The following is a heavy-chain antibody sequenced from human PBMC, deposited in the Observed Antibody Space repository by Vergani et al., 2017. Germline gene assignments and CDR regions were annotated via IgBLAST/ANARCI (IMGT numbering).Heavy chain of an antibody. CDR1: GYTFTGYY. CDR3: ARELLMTTVTNDAFDI. V-gene: IGHV1-2*02. J-gene: IGHJ3*02. D-gene: IGHD4-17*01. Sequence: QVQLVQSGAEVKKPGASVKVSCKASGYTFTGYYMHWVRQAPGQGLEWMGWINPNSGGTNYAQKFQGRVTMTRDTSISTAYMELIRLRSDDTAVYYCARELLMTTVTNDAFDIWGQGTMVTVSS. CDR2: INPNSGGT.